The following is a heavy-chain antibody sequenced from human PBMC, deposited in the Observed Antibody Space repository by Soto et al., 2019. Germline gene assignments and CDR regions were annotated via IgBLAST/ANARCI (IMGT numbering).Heavy chain of an antibody. CDR1: GYTFTSYG. J-gene: IGHJ5*02. CDR2: IVVGSGNT. D-gene: IGHD3-10*01. Sequence: SCKASGYTFTSYGISWVRQARGQRLEWIGWIVVGSGNTNYAQKFQERVTITRDMSTSTAYMELSSLRSEDTAVYYCAAMYYYGSGPGWFDPWGQGTLVTVSS. V-gene: IGHV1-58*02. CDR3: AAMYYYGSGPGWFDP.